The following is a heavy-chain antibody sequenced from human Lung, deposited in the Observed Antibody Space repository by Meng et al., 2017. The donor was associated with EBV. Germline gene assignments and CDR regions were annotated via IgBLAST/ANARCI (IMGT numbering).Heavy chain of an antibody. CDR1: GGSIISSSDY. CDR3: ARPSRTIGATLDY. Sequence: PELQESGPGRVNPSGTLSLPCTLPGGSIISSSDYWGWSRQPPGKGLEWIGSIYYSGSTYYNPSLKSRVTISVDTAKNQFSLKLSSVTAADTAVYYCARPSRTIGATLDYWGQGTLVTVSS. CDR2: IYYSGST. V-gene: IGHV4-39*01. D-gene: IGHD2-8*01. J-gene: IGHJ4*02.